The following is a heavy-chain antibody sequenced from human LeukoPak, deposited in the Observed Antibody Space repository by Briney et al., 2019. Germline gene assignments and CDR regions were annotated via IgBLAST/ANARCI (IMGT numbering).Heavy chain of an antibody. CDR2: IYYSGST. D-gene: IGHD3-22*01. CDR3: ASRDSSGSFDY. V-gene: IGHV4-59*01. Sequence: SETLSLTCTVSGGSISSYYWSWIRRPPGKGLEWIGYIYYSGSTNYNPSLKSRVTISVDTSKNQFSLKLSSVTAADTAVYYCASRDSSGSFDYWGQGTLVTVSS. J-gene: IGHJ4*02. CDR1: GGSISSYY.